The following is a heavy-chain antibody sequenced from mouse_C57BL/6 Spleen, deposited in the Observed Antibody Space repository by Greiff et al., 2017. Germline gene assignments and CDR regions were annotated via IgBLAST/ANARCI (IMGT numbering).Heavy chain of an antibody. CDR1: GFNIKDDY. CDR2: IDPENGDT. J-gene: IGHJ2*01. Sequence: VQLQQSGAELVRPGASVKLSCTASGFNIKDDYMHWVKQRPEQGLEWIGWIDPENGDTEYASKFQGKATITADTSSNTAYLQLSSLTSEDTAVYYCTTKKAYYSNYGDYFDYWGQGTTLTVSS. CDR3: TTKKAYYSNYGDYFDY. V-gene: IGHV14-4*01. D-gene: IGHD2-5*01.